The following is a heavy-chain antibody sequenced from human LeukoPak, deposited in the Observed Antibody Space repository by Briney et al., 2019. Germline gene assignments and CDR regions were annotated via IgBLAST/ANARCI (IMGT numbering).Heavy chain of an antibody. CDR1: GGSISTSSYY. V-gene: IGHV4-39*07. Sequence: SETLSLTCTVSGGSISTSSYYWGWIRQPPGKGLDWIASIYYSGSTNYNPSLKSRVTISVDTSKNQFSLKLSSVTAADTAVYYCARKGRGVNDAFDIWGQGTMVTVSS. CDR2: IYYSGST. CDR3: ARKGRGVNDAFDI. D-gene: IGHD3-10*01. J-gene: IGHJ3*02.